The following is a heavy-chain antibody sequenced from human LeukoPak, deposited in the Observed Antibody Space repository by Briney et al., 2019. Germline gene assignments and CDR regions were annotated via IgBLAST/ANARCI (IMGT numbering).Heavy chain of an antibody. Sequence: GGSLRLSWAASGFTFSSYEMNWVRQAPGKGLEWVSYISSSGSTIYYADSVKGRFTISRDNAKNSLSLQMNSLRAEDTAVYYCARGDLYYGSGSYPTPIFDYWGQGTLVTVSS. J-gene: IGHJ4*02. V-gene: IGHV3-48*03. CDR2: ISSSGSTI. D-gene: IGHD3-10*01. CDR1: GFTFSSYE. CDR3: ARGDLYYGSGSYPTPIFDY.